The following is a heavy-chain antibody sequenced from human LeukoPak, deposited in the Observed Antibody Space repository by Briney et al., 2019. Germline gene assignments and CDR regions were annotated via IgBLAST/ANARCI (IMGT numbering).Heavy chain of an antibody. J-gene: IGHJ6*04. Sequence: GGSLRLSCAASGFTFSSYWMSWVRRAPGKGLEWVANIKQDGSEKYYVDSVKGRLTISRDNAKNSLYLQMNSLRAEDTAVYYCARDMYYDILTGYYYYYGMDVWGKGTTVTVSS. D-gene: IGHD3-9*01. V-gene: IGHV3-7*03. CDR3: ARDMYYDILTGYYYYYGMDV. CDR2: IKQDGSEK. CDR1: GFTFSSYW.